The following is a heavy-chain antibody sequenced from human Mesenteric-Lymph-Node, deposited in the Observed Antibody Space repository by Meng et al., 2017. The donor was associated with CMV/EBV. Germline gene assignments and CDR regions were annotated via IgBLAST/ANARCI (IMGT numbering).Heavy chain of an antibody. CDR3: ARDCSSTSCYTRAAYYYYYGMDV. D-gene: IGHD2-2*02. V-gene: IGHV3-21*01. CDR1: GFTFSSYS. Sequence: GGSLRLSCAASGFTFSSYSMNWVRQAPGKGLEWASSISSSSSYIYYADSVKGRFTIPRDNAKNSLYLQMNSLRVEDTAVYYCARDCSSTSCYTRAAYYYYYGMDVWGQGTTVTVSS. CDR2: ISSSSSYI. J-gene: IGHJ6*02.